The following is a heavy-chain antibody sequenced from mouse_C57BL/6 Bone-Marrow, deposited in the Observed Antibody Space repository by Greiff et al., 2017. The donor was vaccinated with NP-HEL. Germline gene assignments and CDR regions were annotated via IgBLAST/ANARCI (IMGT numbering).Heavy chain of an antibody. Sequence: QVQLQQPGAELVKPGASVKLSCKASGYTFTSYWMHWVKQRPGQGLEWIGMIHPNSGSTNYNEKFKSKATLTVDKSSSTTYMKLSSLTSEDSAVYYCARGDYFLSDFDVWGTGTTVTVSS. CDR1: GYTFTSYW. V-gene: IGHV1-64*01. CDR2: IHPNSGST. D-gene: IGHD2-13*01. CDR3: ARGDYFLSDFDV. J-gene: IGHJ1*03.